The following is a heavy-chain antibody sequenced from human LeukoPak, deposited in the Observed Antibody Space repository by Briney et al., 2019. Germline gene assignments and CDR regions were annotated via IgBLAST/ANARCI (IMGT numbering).Heavy chain of an antibody. J-gene: IGHJ6*03. CDR3: ARGRVSSSTWYSTYYYYFYMDV. Sequence: PSETLSLTCSVSDDSITMYYWTWIRQPPGKGLEWIGYVDHTGCTNFNPSLNGRVSISRDTTKNLFSLRLRSVTAADTAVYFCARGRVSSSTWYSTYYYYFYMDVWGKGTTVTVSS. CDR1: DDSITMYY. V-gene: IGHV4-59*01. CDR2: VDHTGCT. D-gene: IGHD1-1*01.